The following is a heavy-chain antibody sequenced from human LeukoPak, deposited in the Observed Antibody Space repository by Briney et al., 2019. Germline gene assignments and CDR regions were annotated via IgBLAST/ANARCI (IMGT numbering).Heavy chain of an antibody. V-gene: IGHV4-39*07. CDR3: ARDQGGTYSSSWEFDY. CDR2: IYYTGNT. Sequence: PSETLSLTCTVSGVSISSSYSYWGWIRQPPGMGLEWIGSIYYTGNTNYNPSLKSRVTISVDTSKNQFSLKLSSVTAADTAVYYCARDQGGTYSSSWEFDYWGQGTLVTVSS. D-gene: IGHD6-13*01. CDR1: GVSISSSYSY. J-gene: IGHJ4*02.